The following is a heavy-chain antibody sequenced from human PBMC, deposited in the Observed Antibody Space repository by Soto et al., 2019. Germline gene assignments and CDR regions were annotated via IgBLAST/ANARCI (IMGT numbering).Heavy chain of an antibody. CDR2: INHSGST. D-gene: IGHD4-17*01. V-gene: IGHV4-34*01. CDR3: ARAPIFDYESNNWFDP. Sequence: SETLSLTCAVYGGSFSGYYWSWIRQPPGKGLEWIGEINHSGSTNYNPSLKSRVTISVDTSKNQFSLKLSSVTAADTAVYYCARAPIFDYESNNWFDPWGQGTLVTVSS. CDR1: GGSFSGYY. J-gene: IGHJ5*02.